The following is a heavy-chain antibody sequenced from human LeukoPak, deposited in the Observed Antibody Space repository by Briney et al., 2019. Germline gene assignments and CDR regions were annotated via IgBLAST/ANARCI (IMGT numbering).Heavy chain of an antibody. D-gene: IGHD3-16*01. J-gene: IGHJ6*02. CDR1: GGTFSSYA. CDR2: ISAYNGNT. V-gene: IGHV1-18*01. CDR3: ARDPLPYGQGPARYYYGMDV. Sequence: GASVKVSCKASGGTFSSYAISWVRQAPGQGLEWMGWISAYNGNTNYAQKLQGRVTMTTDTSTSRAYMELRSLRSDDTAVYYCARDPLPYGQGPARYYYGMDVWGQGTTVTVSS.